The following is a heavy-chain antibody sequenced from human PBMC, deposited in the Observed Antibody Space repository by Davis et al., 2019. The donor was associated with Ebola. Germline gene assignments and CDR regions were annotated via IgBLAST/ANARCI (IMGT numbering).Heavy chain of an antibody. V-gene: IGHV4-31*03. CDR1: GGSISSGGYY. J-gene: IGHJ4*02. Sequence: PSETLSLTCTVSGGSISSGGYYWSWIRQHPGKGLEWIGYIYYSGSIYYNPSLKSRVTMSVDTSKNQFSLKLSSVTAADTAVYYCAREWRGYSYGYYFDYWGQGTLVTVSS. D-gene: IGHD5-18*01. CDR2: IYYSGSI. CDR3: AREWRGYSYGYYFDY.